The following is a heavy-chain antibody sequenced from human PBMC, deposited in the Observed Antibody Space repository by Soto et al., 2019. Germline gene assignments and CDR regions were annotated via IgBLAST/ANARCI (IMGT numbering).Heavy chain of an antibody. J-gene: IGHJ4*02. V-gene: IGHV4-59*01. CDR3: GGGVGRYGSNLDY. Sequence: QVQLQESGPGLVKPSETLSLTCTVSGGSISSYCWSWVRHPPGEGLEWIANIFNSGGSNYNPPLKSRVVISVDASRNQFSLKLSSATAADTAVYYCGGGVGRYGSNLDYWGQGTLVTVSS. CDR1: GGSISSYC. D-gene: IGHD1-26*01. CDR2: IFNSGGS.